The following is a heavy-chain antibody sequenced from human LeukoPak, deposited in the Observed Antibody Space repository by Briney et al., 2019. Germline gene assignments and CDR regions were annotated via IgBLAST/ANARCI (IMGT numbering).Heavy chain of an antibody. V-gene: IGHV4-38-2*01. CDR2: IYHSGST. D-gene: IGHD3-3*01. Sequence: SETLSLTCAVSGYSISSGYYWGWIRQPPGKGLEWIGSIYHSGSTYYNPSLKSRVTISVDTSKNQFSLKLSSVTAADTAVYYCARHKSSEWGAGDSDYWGRGTLVTVSS. J-gene: IGHJ4*02. CDR3: ARHKSSEWGAGDSDY. CDR1: GYSISSGYY.